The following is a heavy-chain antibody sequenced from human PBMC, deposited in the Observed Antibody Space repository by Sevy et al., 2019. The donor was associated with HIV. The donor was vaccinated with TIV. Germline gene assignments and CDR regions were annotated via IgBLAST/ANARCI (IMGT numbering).Heavy chain of an antibody. V-gene: IGHV5-51*01. CDR1: GYSFNSYW. CDR3: ARKHSSGRGGFDY. J-gene: IGHJ4*02. CDR2: IYPGDSDA. Sequence: GESLKISCKAFGYSFNSYWIGWVRQMPGKGLEWGGNIYPGDSDARYSPSFQGQVTMSVEKSITTAYLQWTSLKASDTATYFCARKHSSGRGGFDYWGQGTLVTVSS. D-gene: IGHD6-19*01.